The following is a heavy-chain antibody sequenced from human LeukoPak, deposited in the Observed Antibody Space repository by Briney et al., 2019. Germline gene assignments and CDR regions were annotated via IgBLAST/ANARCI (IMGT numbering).Heavy chain of an antibody. CDR1: GGSISSGGYY. Sequence: SQTLSLTCTVSGGSISSGGYYWSWIRQPPGKGLEWIGYIYHSGSTYYNPSLKSRVTISVDTSKNQFSLKLSSVTAADTAVYYCARHMFGHAGSFFDYWGQGTLVTVSS. CDR3: ARHMFGHAGSFFDY. V-gene: IGHV4-30-2*03. D-gene: IGHD3-10*02. CDR2: IYHSGST. J-gene: IGHJ4*02.